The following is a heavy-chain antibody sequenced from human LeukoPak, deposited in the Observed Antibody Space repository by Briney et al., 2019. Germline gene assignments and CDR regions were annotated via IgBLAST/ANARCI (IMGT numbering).Heavy chain of an antibody. V-gene: IGHV4-34*01. D-gene: IGHD3-9*01. CDR1: GGSFSGYY. J-gene: IGHJ4*02. CDR2: INHSGST. Sequence: SETLSLTCAVYGGSFSGYYWSWIRQPPGKGLEWIGEINHSGSTNYNPSPKSRVTISVDTSKNQFSLKLSSVTAADTAVYYCARGYYDILTGYFPLDYWGQGTLVTVSS. CDR3: ARGYYDILTGYFPLDY.